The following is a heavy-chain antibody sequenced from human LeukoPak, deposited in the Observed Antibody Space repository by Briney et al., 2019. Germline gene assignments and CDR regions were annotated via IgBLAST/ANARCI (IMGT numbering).Heavy chain of an antibody. Sequence: GESLKISCKGSGYSFTSYWIGWVRQMPGKGLEWMGIIYPGDSDTRYSPSFQGQVTISADKSISTAYLQWSSLKASDTAMYYCARPTSWSGDAFDTYDIWGQGTMVTVSS. J-gene: IGHJ3*02. CDR2: IYPGDSDT. CDR3: ARPTSWSGDAFDTYDI. CDR1: GYSFTSYW. V-gene: IGHV5-51*01. D-gene: IGHD3-10*01.